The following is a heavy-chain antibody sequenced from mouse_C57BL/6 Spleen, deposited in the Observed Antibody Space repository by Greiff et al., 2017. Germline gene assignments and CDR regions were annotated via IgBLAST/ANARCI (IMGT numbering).Heavy chain of an antibody. J-gene: IGHJ4*01. CDR3: ARGSRGYAMDY. CDR2: IDPSDSYT. D-gene: IGHD1-1*01. CDR1: GYTFTSYW. V-gene: IGHV1-69*01. Sequence: QVQLQQSGAELVMPGASVKLSCKASGYTFTSYWMHWVKQRPGQGLEWIGEIDPSDSYTNYNQKFKGKSTLTVDKSSSTAYMQLSSLTSEDSAVYYGARGSRGYAMDYWGQGTSVTVSS.